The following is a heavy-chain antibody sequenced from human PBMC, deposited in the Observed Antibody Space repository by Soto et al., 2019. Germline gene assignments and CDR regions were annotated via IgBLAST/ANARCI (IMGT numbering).Heavy chain of an antibody. V-gene: IGHV1-69*08. CDR1: GDTFSSYT. CDR2: IIPVLTTT. Sequence: QVQLVQSGAEVKMPGSSVKVSCRASGDTFSSYTVNWLRQAPGRGLEWMGRIIPVLTTTDYAQKFRGRVTXXXXXXXXXXXXXXXXXXXXXXXXXXXXXXXXXXXXXXXXXXXGMDVWGQGTTVTVAS. CDR3: XXXXXXXXXXXXXXXXGMDV. J-gene: IGHJ6*02.